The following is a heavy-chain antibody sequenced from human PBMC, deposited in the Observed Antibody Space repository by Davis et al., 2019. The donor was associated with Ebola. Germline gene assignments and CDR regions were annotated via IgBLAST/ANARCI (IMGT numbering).Heavy chain of an antibody. J-gene: IGHJ4*02. CDR1: GYTFTSYD. V-gene: IGHV1-8*01. D-gene: IGHD3-3*01. Sequence: ASVKVSCKASGYTFTSYDINWVRQATGQGLEWMGWMNPNSGNTGYAQKFQGRVTMTRNTSISTAYMELSSLRSEDTAVYYCARASLLYDFWSGQTDYWGQGTLVTVSS. CDR2: MNPNSGNT. CDR3: ARASLLYDFWSGQTDY.